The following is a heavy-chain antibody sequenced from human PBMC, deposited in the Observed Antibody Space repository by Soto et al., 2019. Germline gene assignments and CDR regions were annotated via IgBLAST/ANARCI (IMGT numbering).Heavy chain of an antibody. CDR1: GGTFSSYA. CDR2: IIPIFGTA. J-gene: IGHJ6*02. Sequence: GASVKVSCKASGGTFSSYAIGWVRQAPGQGLEWMGGIIPIFGTANYAQKFQGRVTITADESTSTAYMELSSLRSEDTAVYYCAGRGYCSSTSCDYGMDVWGQGTTVTVSS. V-gene: IGHV1-69*13. D-gene: IGHD2-2*01. CDR3: AGRGYCSSTSCDYGMDV.